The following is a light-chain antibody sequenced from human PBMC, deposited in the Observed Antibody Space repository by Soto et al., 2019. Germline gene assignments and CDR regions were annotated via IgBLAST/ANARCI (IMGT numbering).Light chain of an antibody. Sequence: DIQMTQSPSTLSGSVGDRVTITCRASQTISSWLAWYQQKPGKAPKLLIYAASTLQSGVPSRLSGSGSGTEFTLTITGLQPEDSATYYCQQANIFPRTFAQGTKVDI. J-gene: IGKJ1*01. CDR1: QTISSW. V-gene: IGKV1-12*01. CDR2: AAS. CDR3: QQANIFPRT.